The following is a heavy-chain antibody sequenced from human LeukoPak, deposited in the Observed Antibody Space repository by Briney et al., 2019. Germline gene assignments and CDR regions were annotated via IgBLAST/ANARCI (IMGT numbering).Heavy chain of an antibody. CDR3: ARLPNYDFWSGYYGDFDY. J-gene: IGHJ4*02. V-gene: IGHV1-46*01. Sequence: ASVKVSCKASGYTFTSYYMHWVRHGPGQGLEWMGINNPSGGSTSYAQKFQGRVTMTRDASTSTVYMELSSLRSEDTAVYYCARLPNYDFWSGYYGDFDYWGQGTLVTVSS. D-gene: IGHD3-3*01. CDR2: NNPSGGST. CDR1: GYTFTSYY.